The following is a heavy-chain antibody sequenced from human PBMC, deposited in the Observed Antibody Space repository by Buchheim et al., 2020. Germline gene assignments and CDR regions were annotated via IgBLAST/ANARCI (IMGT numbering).Heavy chain of an antibody. V-gene: IGHV4-59*08. J-gene: IGHJ4*02. CDR3: ARWGGGAACDY. Sequence: QVQLQESGPGLVKPSETPSLTCTVSGGSISSYYWSWIRQSPGKGLEWIGYIYYSGNTNYNPSLKSRVTISIDTSKNQFSLKLSSVTAADTAVYYCARWGGGAACDYWGQGTL. CDR2: IYYSGNT. D-gene: IGHD3-16*01. CDR1: GGSISSYY.